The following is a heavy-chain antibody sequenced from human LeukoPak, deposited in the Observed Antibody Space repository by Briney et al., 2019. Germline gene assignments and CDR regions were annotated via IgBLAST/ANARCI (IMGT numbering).Heavy chain of an antibody. Sequence: ASVKVSCKASGYTFTSYGISWVRQAPGQGLEWMGWISAYNGNTNYAQKLQGRVTMTEDTSTDTAYMELSSLRSEDTAVYYCATGGYSGPYFDYWGQGTLVTVSS. CDR2: ISAYNGNT. D-gene: IGHD1-26*01. J-gene: IGHJ4*02. CDR1: GYTFTSYG. CDR3: ATGGYSGPYFDY. V-gene: IGHV1-18*01.